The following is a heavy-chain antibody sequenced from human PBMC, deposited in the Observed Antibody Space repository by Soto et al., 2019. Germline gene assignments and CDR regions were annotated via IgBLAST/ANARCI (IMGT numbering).Heavy chain of an antibody. D-gene: IGHD1-26*01. V-gene: IGHV3-74*01. J-gene: IGHJ4*02. CDR3: AIESMWAPDY. CDR2: ISGDGSST. Sequence: EVKLVVSGGGLVQPGGSLRLSCAASGFTFSIYWMHWVRQAPGKGLEWVSRISGDGSSTSNADPVKGRFTIARDNAKNTLQLEMNRLRVEDTARYYCAIESMWAPDYWGQGNIVAVSS. CDR1: GFTFSIYW.